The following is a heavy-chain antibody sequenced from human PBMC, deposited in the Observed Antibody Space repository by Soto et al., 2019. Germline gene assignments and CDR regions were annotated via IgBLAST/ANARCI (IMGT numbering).Heavy chain of an antibody. D-gene: IGHD3-3*01. J-gene: IGHJ4*02. CDR1: GYTFTGYY. CDR3: ARVEVRNVLRFLEWLEFDY. CDR2: INPNSGGT. Sequence: ASVKVSCKASGYTFTGYYMHWVRQAPGQGLEWMGWINPNSGGTNYAQKFQGRVTMTRDTSISTAYMELSRLRSDDTAVYYCARVEVRNVLRFLEWLEFDYWGQGTLVTVSS. V-gene: IGHV1-2*02.